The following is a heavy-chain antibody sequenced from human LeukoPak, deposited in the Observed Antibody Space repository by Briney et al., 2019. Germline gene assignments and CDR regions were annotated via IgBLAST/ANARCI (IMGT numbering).Heavy chain of an antibody. J-gene: IGHJ4*02. V-gene: IGHV4-4*07. D-gene: IGHD4-23*01. CDR1: GGSISSYY. Sequence: SETLSLTCTVSGGSISSYYWSWIRQPAGKGLEWIGRVYTSGSTNYNPSLQSRVTMSVDTSKNQFSLKLSSVTAADTAVYYCASSHVYGGNSFDYWGQGTLVTVSS. CDR2: VYTSGST. CDR3: ASSHVYGGNSFDY.